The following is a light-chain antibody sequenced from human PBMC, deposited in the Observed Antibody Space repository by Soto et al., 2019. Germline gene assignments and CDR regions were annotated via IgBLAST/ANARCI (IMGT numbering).Light chain of an antibody. CDR3: QHYNSYSEA. CDR1: QTISSW. CDR2: KAS. Sequence: DMQITQSPFTLSGSVGDRVTITCRASQTISSWLAWYQQKPGKAPKLLIYKASTLKSGVPSRFSGRGSGTEFTLTISRLQPDDFATYYCQHYNSYSEAFGQGTKVDIK. J-gene: IGKJ1*01. V-gene: IGKV1-5*03.